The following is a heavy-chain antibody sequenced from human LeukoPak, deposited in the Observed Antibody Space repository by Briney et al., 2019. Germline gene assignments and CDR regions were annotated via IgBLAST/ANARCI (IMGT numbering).Heavy chain of an antibody. Sequence: VASVKVSCKASGYTFTSYGISWVRQAPGQGLEWMGWISAYNSNTNYAQKLQGRVTMTTATSKSTAYMELRSLRSDDTAVYYCARAGSPLWFGELLHYWGQGTLVTVSS. J-gene: IGHJ4*02. V-gene: IGHV1-18*04. CDR3: ARAGSPLWFGELLHY. CDR2: ISAYNSNT. D-gene: IGHD3-10*01. CDR1: GYTFTSYG.